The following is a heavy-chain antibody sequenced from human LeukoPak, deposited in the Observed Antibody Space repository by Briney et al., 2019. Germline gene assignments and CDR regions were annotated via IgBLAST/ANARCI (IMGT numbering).Heavy chain of an antibody. J-gene: IGHJ3*02. CDR3: ARGVWANAFDI. CDR1: GYTFTTYG. Sequence: VASVKVSCKASGYTFTTYGISWVRQAPGQGFEWMGWINTYNGNTNYAHKFRGRVTMTTDTSTRTVYMEVRSLRSDDTAVYYCARGVWANAFDIWGQGTMVTVSS. D-gene: IGHD1-26*01. V-gene: IGHV1-18*04. CDR2: INTYNGNT.